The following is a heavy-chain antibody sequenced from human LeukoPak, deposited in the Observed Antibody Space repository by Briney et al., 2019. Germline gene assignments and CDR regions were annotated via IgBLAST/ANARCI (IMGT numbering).Heavy chain of an antibody. CDR3: ARGSPASLYYYDSSGPLFDY. CDR2: IYYSGST. J-gene: IGHJ4*02. Sequence: KPSETLSLTCTVSGGCINSYYWSWIRQPPGKGLEWIGYIYYSGSTNYNPSLKSRVTISVDTSKNQFSLKLSSVTAADTAVYYCARGSPASLYYYDSSGPLFDYWGQGTLVTVSS. CDR1: GGCINSYY. D-gene: IGHD3-22*01. V-gene: IGHV4-59*01.